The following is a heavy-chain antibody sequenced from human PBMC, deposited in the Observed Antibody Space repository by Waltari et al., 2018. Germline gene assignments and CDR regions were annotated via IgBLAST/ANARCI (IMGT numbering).Heavy chain of an antibody. J-gene: IGHJ4*02. Sequence: QVQLVQSGAEVKKPGASVKVSCKTSGHTFNGYSMYVLRQSPGQGLEWMGWINPYSGGTAYAQKFQGRVTLTRDTSISTAYMELNRLISDDSAMYYCATAPDAFQIINWGQGTLVTVSS. V-gene: IGHV1-2*02. CDR3: ATAPDAFQIIN. CDR1: GHTFNGYS. CDR2: INPYSGGT. D-gene: IGHD2-2*01.